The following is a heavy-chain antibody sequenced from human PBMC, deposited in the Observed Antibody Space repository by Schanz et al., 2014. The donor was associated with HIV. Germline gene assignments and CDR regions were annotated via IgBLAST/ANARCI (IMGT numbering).Heavy chain of an antibody. CDR3: AKDIFYDSSGLNPGWGSFDI. CDR1: GFTFSSYT. D-gene: IGHD3-22*01. J-gene: IGHJ3*02. CDR2: IGGSRGGT. Sequence: EVQLLESGGGLVQPGGSLRLSCAASGFTFSSYTMTWVRQAPGKGLEWVSGIGGSRGGTYYADSVKGRFTISRDNGRNSLYLQMNSLRPEDTALYYCAKDIFYDSSGLNPGWGSFDIWGQGTLVTVSS. V-gene: IGHV3-23*01.